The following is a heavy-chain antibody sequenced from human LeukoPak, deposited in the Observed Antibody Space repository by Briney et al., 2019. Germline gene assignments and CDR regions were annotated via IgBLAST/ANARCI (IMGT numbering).Heavy chain of an antibody. CDR3: ARGHWNECYYYYMDV. CDR2: INHSGST. CDR1: GGSFSGYY. Sequence: PSETLSLTCAVYGGSFSGYYWSWIRQPPGKGLEWIGEINHSGSTNYNPSLKSRVTISVDTSKNQFSLKLSSVTAADTAVYYCARGHWNECYYYYMDVWGKGTTVTVSS. D-gene: IGHD1-1*01. J-gene: IGHJ6*03. V-gene: IGHV4-34*01.